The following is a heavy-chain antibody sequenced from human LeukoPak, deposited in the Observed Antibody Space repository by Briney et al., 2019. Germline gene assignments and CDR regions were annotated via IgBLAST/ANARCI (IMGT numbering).Heavy chain of an antibody. CDR1: GGSFSGYY. V-gene: IGHV4-34*01. D-gene: IGHD2-8*01. Sequence: SETLSLTCAVYGGSFSGYYWSWIRQPPGKGLEWIGEINHSGSTNYNPSLKSRVTISVDTSKNQFTLKLSSVTAADTAVYYCARGLVSYGRAPSDYYYYMDVWGKGTTVTVSS. CDR2: INHSGST. J-gene: IGHJ6*03. CDR3: ARGLVSYGRAPSDYYYYMDV.